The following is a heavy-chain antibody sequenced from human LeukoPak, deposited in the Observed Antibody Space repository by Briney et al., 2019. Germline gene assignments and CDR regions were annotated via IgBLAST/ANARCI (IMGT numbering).Heavy chain of an antibody. CDR3: ARAVVVVAAFDY. D-gene: IGHD2-15*01. CDR2: INAGNGDT. J-gene: IGHJ4*02. CDR1: GYTFTSYA. Sequence: ASVKVSCKASGYTFTSYAMHWVRQAPGQRLEWMGWINAGNGDTKYSQKFQGRVTITRDTSASTAYMELSSLRSEDTAVYYCARAVVVVAAFDYWGQGTLVTVSS. V-gene: IGHV1-3*01.